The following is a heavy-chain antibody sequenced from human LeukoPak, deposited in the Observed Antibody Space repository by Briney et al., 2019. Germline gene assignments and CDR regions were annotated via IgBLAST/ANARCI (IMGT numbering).Heavy chain of an antibody. CDR1: GFTFSGYG. CDR3: ARIYSNGWPDY. V-gene: IGHV3-30*03. CDR2: ISYDGRTK. D-gene: IGHD6-19*01. J-gene: IGHJ4*02. Sequence: GGSLRLSCAASGFTFSGYGMHWVRRAPGKGLEWVAVISYDGRTKYYADSVKGRFTISRDNSKNTLYLQMNSLRAEDTAVYYCARIYSNGWPDYWGQGTLVTVSS.